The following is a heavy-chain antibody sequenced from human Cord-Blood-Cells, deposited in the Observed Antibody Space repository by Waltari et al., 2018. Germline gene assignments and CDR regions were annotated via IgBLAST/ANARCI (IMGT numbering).Heavy chain of an antibody. J-gene: IGHJ4*02. D-gene: IGHD1-26*01. CDR2: ISYEGSNK. CDR1: GFTFSSYG. Sequence: QVQLVESGGGVVQPGRSLRLSCATSGFTFSSYGMHCVRQDPGKGLEWVAVISYEGSNKYYADALKGRFTISRDNSKNTLYLQMNSLRAEDTAVYYCAKDELRWELRKDYFDYWGQGTLVTVSS. CDR3: AKDELRWELRKDYFDY. V-gene: IGHV3-30*18.